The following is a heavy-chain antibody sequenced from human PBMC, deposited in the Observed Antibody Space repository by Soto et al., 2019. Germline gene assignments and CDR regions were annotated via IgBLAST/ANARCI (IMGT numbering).Heavy chain of an antibody. CDR3: ASLMLGTFYY. CDR2: ITAYNGNT. Sequence: VEVSSKVCGYRFAIYGRRWARQAPGQGLEWMGWITAYNGNTNYAQKLQGRVTMTADTSTRTAYMEMRRLSSDDTAVYYCASLMLGTFYYWGQGTLVTLSS. D-gene: IGHD1-1*01. J-gene: IGHJ4*02. V-gene: IGHV1-18*04. CDR1: GYRFAIYG.